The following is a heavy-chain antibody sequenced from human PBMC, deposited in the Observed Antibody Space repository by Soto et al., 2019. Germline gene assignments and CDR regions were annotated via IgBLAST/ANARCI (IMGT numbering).Heavy chain of an antibody. CDR1: GGIFSTYA. D-gene: IGHD3-10*01. V-gene: IGHV1-69*01. CDR3: ARDRDDYGSGNYYNRIDF. Sequence: QVHLVQSGAEVTKPGSRVKVSCKASGGIFSTYAISWLRQATGQGLEWMGGIIPIFGTPNYAQRFQGRVTITAVESTTTSYMELSRLKSEDTAVYYCARDRDDYGSGNYYNRIDFWGQGTLVTVSS. J-gene: IGHJ4*02. CDR2: IIPIFGTP.